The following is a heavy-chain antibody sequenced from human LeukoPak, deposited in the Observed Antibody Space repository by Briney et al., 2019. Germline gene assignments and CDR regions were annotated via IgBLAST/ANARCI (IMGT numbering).Heavy chain of an antibody. CDR3: ARSLRSSGSDPLQNWFDP. CDR2: INPNSGGT. CDR1: GYTFTGYY. Sequence: ASVKVSCKASGYTFTGYYMHWVRQAPGQGLEWMGWINPNSGGTNYAQKFQGRVTMTRDTSISTAYMELSRLRSDDTAVYYCARSLRSSGSDPLQNWFDPWGQGTLVTVSS. J-gene: IGHJ5*02. V-gene: IGHV1-2*02. D-gene: IGHD2-15*01.